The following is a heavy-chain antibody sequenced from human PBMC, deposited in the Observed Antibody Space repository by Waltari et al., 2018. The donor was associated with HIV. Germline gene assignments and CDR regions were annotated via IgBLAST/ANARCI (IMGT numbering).Heavy chain of an antibody. V-gene: IGHV3-30*01. D-gene: IGHD3-22*01. Sequence: VQLVESGGCVVKPGRSLRLSCAASGLPFTRFAMHWVRRAPGKGLEWVAVISNNGSNKYYANSVKGRFTITRDNSEITLYLQKHSLRAEDTAVCDGARELAPKVRSGYYGPDYWGQGTLVTVSS. CDR3: ARELAPKVRSGYYGPDY. CDR2: ISNNGSNK. J-gene: IGHJ4*02. CDR1: GLPFTRFA.